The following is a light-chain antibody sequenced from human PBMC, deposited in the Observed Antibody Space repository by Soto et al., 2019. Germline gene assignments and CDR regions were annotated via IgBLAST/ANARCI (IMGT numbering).Light chain of an antibody. J-gene: IGKJ3*01. V-gene: IGKV3-20*01. CDR1: QSVSSSY. Sequence: EIVLTQSPGTLSLSPGERATLSCRASQSVSSSYLAWYQQKPGQAPRLLIYGASSRATGIPDRFSDSGSGTDFTLTISRLEPEDFAVYYCQQYGSSALFTFGPGTKVDI. CDR3: QQYGSSALFT. CDR2: GAS.